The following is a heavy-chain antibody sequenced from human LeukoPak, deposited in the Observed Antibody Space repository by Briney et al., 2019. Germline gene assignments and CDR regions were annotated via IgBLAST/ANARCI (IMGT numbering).Heavy chain of an antibody. CDR1: GFPLSTTEMC. CDR3: ARKPFHYYGMDV. J-gene: IGHJ6*02. V-gene: IGHV2-70*11. CDR2: IDWDDDK. Sequence: RESGPALVKPTQTLTLTCTFPGFPLSTTEMCVSWIRQPPGKALEWLARIDWDDDKYYSTSLKTRLTISKDTSKNQVVLTMTNMDPVDTATYYCARKPFHYYGMDVWGQGTTVTVSS.